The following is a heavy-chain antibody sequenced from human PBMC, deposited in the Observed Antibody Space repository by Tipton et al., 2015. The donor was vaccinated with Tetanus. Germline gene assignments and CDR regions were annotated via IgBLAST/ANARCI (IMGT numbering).Heavy chain of an antibody. J-gene: IGHJ5*02. CDR2: IYYSGTT. CDR3: ARALKQGANWFDP. CDR1: DGPVSSGGFY. Sequence: TLSLTCSVPDGPVSSGGFYWGWVRQVTGKGLEWIGNIYYSGTTYYTPSLRGRLSISVDTSKNQFSLKLTSVTAADSAIYYCARALKQGANWFDPWGQGTLVTVSS. D-gene: IGHD3-16*01. V-gene: IGHV4-31*03.